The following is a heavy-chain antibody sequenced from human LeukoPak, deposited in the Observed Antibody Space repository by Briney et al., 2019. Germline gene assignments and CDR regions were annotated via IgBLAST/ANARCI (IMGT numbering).Heavy chain of an antibody. CDR2: ISAYNGNT. V-gene: IGHV1-18*01. CDR1: GYTFTSYG. J-gene: IGHJ4*02. Sequence: ASVKVSCKAPGYTFTSYGISWVRQAPGQGLEWMGWISAYNGNTNYAQKLQGRVTMTTDTSTSTAYMELRSLRSDDTAVYYCARDGLRFLEWLYHFDYWGQGTLVTVSS. CDR3: ARDGLRFLEWLYHFDY. D-gene: IGHD3-3*01.